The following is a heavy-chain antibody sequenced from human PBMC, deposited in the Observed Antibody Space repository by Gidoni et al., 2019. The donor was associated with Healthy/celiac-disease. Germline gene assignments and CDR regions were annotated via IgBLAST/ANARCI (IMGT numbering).Heavy chain of an antibody. D-gene: IGHD5-18*01. CDR1: GFTFSSYA. V-gene: IGHV3-23*01. CDR2: ICGSGGST. Sequence: EVQLLESGGGLVQPGGSLRLSCAASGFTFSSYAMSWVRQAPGKGLEWVVAICGSGGSTYYADSVKGRFTISRDNSKNTLYLQMNSLRAEDTAVYYCAKRVDTAMGNWFDPWGQGTLGHRLL. CDR3: AKRVDTAMGNWFDP. J-gene: IGHJ5*02.